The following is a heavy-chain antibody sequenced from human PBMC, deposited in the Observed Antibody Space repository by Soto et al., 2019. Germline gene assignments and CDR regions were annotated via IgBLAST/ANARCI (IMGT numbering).Heavy chain of an antibody. J-gene: IGHJ5*02. CDR1: GGSFSGYY. V-gene: IGHV4-34*01. Sequence: PSETLSLTCAVYGGSFSGYYWSWIRQPPRKGLEWIGEINHSGSTNYDPSRKSRVTITVDTSKNQCSLKLSSVTAADTAVYYWARGMVEAAAKKNWFGPWGQGTQVTVSS. D-gene: IGHD6-13*01. CDR3: ARGMVEAAAKKNWFGP. CDR2: INHSGST.